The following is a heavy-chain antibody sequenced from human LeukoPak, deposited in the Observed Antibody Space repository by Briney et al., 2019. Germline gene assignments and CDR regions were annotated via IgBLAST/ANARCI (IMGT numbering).Heavy chain of an antibody. D-gene: IGHD4-17*01. CDR3: ATWDSGDGTFDY. Sequence: PSETLSLTCTVSGGSFSSYYWTWIRQPPGKGLEWIGYIYYSGRTNYNPSLKSRVTMSVDTSKNQFSLKLSSVTAADTAVYYCATWDSGDGTFDYWGQGTLVTVSS. V-gene: IGHV4-59*03. J-gene: IGHJ4*02. CDR1: GGSFSSYY. CDR2: IYYSGRT.